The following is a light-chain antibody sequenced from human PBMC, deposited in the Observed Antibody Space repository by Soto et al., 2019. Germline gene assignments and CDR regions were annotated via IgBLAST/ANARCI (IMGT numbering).Light chain of an antibody. CDR2: GAS. CDR3: QQYGSSLPIS. J-gene: IGKJ5*01. Sequence: EIVLTQSPSTLSVSPGERATLSCRAIQSVSSSYLAWYQQKPGQAPRLLIYGASSRATGIPDRFSGSGSGTDFTLTISRLEPEDFAVYYCQQYGSSLPISLGQGTRLEF. V-gene: IGKV3-20*01. CDR1: QSVSSSY.